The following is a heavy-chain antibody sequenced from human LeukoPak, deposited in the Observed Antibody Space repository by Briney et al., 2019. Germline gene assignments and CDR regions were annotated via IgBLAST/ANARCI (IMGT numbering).Heavy chain of an antibody. V-gene: IGHV3-21*01. CDR3: ARDYAEMASFDY. CDR2: ISSSSSYI. D-gene: IGHD3-16*01. CDR1: GFTFSSYS. J-gene: IGHJ4*02. Sequence: PGRSLRLSCAASGFTFSSYSMNWVRQAPGKGLEWVSSISSSSSYIYYADSVKGRFTISRDNAKNSLYLQMNSLRAEDTAVYYCARDYAEMASFDYWGQGTLVAVSS.